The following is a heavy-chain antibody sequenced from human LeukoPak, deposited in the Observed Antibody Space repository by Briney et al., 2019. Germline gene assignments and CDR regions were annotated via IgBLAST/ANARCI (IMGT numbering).Heavy chain of an antibody. CDR2: INHSGST. D-gene: IGHD1-26*01. CDR1: GGSFSGYY. Sequence: SETLSLTCADYGGSFSGYYWSWIRQPPGKGLEWIGEINHSGSTNYNPSLKSRVTISVDTSKNQFSLKLSSVTAADTAVYYCATPTDYYYYYGMDVWGQGTTVTVSS. CDR3: ATPTDYYYYYGMDV. J-gene: IGHJ6*02. V-gene: IGHV4-34*01.